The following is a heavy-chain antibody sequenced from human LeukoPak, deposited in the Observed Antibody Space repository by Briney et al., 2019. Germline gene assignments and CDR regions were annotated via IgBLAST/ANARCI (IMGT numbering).Heavy chain of an antibody. Sequence: PSETLSLTCTVSGGSISSSSYYWGWIRQPPGKGLEWIGSIYYSGSTYYNPSLKSRVTISVDTSKNQFSLKLSSVTAADTAVYYCARVRGTPNWFDPWGQGTLVTVSS. CDR3: ARVRGTPNWFDP. J-gene: IGHJ5*02. CDR2: IYYSGST. V-gene: IGHV4-39*07. CDR1: GGSISSSSYY. D-gene: IGHD1/OR15-1a*01.